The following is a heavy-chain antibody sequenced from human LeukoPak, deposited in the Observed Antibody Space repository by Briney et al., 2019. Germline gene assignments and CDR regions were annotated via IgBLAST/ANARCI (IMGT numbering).Heavy chain of an antibody. D-gene: IGHD1-14*01. CDR1: GVSISRYS. J-gene: IGHJ4*02. Sequence: SETLSLTCTVSGVSISRYSWSWIRQPPGKGLEWIGYTYISGTINYNPSLKSRVTISRDTSKNQFSLKLNSVTAADTAVYYCARHGVPVSDRRPVDYWGQGTLVTVSS. CDR2: TYISGTI. CDR3: ARHGVPVSDRRPVDY. V-gene: IGHV4-4*09.